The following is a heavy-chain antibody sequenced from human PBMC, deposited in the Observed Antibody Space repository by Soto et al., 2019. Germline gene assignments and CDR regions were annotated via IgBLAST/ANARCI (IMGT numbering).Heavy chain of an antibody. CDR2: ISGSGGST. CDR3: AKQISGGSRYFYYYMDV. CDR1: GFTFSTYA. V-gene: IGHV3-23*01. Sequence: GGSLRLSCAASGFTFSTYAMTWVRQAPGKGLEWVSSISGSGGSTYNADSVKGRFTISRDTSKNTLYLQMNSLRAEDTAVYYCAKQISGGSRYFYYYMDVWGKGTTVTVSS. D-gene: IGHD2-15*01. J-gene: IGHJ6*03.